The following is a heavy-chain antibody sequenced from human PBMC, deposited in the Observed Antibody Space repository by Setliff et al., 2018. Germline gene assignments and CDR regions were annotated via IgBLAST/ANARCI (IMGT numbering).Heavy chain of an antibody. CDR2: INPKSGGA. CDR1: GYTFSDYY. J-gene: IGHJ3*01. CDR3: ARGGIYNYASSAYFDL. Sequence: GASVKVSCKASGYTFSDYYMYWVRQAPGQGLEWMGWINPKSGGAHYAQKFRGRVTLSRETSISTDYMELSRLTSDATAVYYCARGGIYNYASSAYFDLWGQGSMVTVSS. D-gene: IGHD3-22*01. V-gene: IGHV1-2*02.